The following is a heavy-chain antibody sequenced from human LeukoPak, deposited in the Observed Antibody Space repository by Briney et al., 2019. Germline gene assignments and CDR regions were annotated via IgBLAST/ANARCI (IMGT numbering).Heavy chain of an antibody. CDR2: MNPNSGNT. Sequence: ASVKVPCKASGYTFTSYDINWVRQATGQGLEWMGWMNPNSGNTGYAQKFQGRVTMTRNTSISTAYMELSSLRSEDTAVYYCARVILVRGVIHYYYGMDVWGQGTTVTVSS. D-gene: IGHD3-10*01. CDR3: ARVILVRGVIHYYYGMDV. V-gene: IGHV1-8*01. CDR1: GYTFTSYD. J-gene: IGHJ6*02.